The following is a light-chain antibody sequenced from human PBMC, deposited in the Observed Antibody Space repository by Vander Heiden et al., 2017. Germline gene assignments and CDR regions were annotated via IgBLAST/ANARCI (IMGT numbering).Light chain of an antibody. CDR1: QSVSSY. J-gene: IGKJ4*01. CDR3: QQRNAGPPILT. CDR2: DAS. V-gene: IGKV3-11*01. Sequence: EIVLTQSPATLSLSPGERATLSCRASQSVSSYLAWYQQKPGQAPRLLIYDASNRATGIPARFSGSGSGTDFTLTISSLEPEDFAVYYCQQRNAGPPILTFGGGTKVEIK.